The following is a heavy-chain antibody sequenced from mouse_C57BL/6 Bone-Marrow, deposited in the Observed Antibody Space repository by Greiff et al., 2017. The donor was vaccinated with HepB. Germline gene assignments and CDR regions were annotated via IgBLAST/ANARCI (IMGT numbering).Heavy chain of an antibody. V-gene: IGHV1-82*01. D-gene: IGHD5-1-1*01. Sequence: VKLMESGPELVKPGASVKISCKASGYAFSSSWMNWVKQRPGKGLEWIGRIYPGDGDTNYNGKFKGKATLTADKSSSTAYMQLSSLTSEDSAVYFCARIPRYAMDYWGQGTSVTVSS. CDR3: ARIPRYAMDY. CDR1: GYAFSSSW. J-gene: IGHJ4*01. CDR2: IYPGDGDT.